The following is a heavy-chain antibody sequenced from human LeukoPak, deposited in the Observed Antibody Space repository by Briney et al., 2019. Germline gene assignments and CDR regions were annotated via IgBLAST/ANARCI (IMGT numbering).Heavy chain of an antibody. Sequence: SETLSLTCTVSGGSISSYYWSWIRQPSGKGLEWIGYIYYSGTTNHNPSLKGRVTMSMVTSKDQFSLSLSSVTAADTAVYFCVRHWVHDFGGSDWYFDLWGRGTLVTVSS. CDR2: IYYSGTT. CDR1: GGSISSYY. V-gene: IGHV4-59*08. D-gene: IGHD4-23*01. J-gene: IGHJ2*01. CDR3: VRHWVHDFGGSDWYFDL.